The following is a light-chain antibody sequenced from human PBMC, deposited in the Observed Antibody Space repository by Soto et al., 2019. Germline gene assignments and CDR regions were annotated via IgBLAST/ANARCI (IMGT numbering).Light chain of an antibody. CDR1: QGISSA. Sequence: AIQLTQSPSSLSASVGDRVTITCRASQGISSALDWYQQKPGKAPKLLIYDASSLESGVPSRFSGSGSGTDFTLTISSLHPEDFTTYYYQQFNNYPLTFGGGTKVEIK. J-gene: IGKJ4*01. CDR3: QQFNNYPLT. V-gene: IGKV1D-13*01. CDR2: DAS.